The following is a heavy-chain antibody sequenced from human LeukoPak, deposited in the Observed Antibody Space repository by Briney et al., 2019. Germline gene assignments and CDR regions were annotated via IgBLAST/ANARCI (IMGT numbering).Heavy chain of an antibody. J-gene: IGHJ5*02. V-gene: IGHV1-2*06. CDR2: INPNSGGT. Sequence: GASVKVSCKASGYTFTDYYMHWVRQAPGQGLERMGRINPNSGGTNYAQKFQGRVTMTRDTSISTAYMELSRLRSDDTAVYYCARDRETYGDGNNWFDPWGQGTLVTVSS. CDR1: GYTFTDYY. CDR3: ARDRETYGDGNNWFDP. D-gene: IGHD4-17*01.